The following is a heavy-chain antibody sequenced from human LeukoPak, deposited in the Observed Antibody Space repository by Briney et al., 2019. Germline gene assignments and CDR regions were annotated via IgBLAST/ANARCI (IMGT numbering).Heavy chain of an antibody. CDR3: ARVYDILTGYSSFDY. D-gene: IGHD3-9*01. Sequence: GASVKVSCKASGGTFSSYAISWVRQAPGQGLEWMGWISAYNGNTNYAQKLQGRVTMTTDTSTSTAYMELRSLRSDDTAVYYCARVYDILTGYSSFDYWGQGTLVTVSS. CDR1: GGTFSSYA. J-gene: IGHJ4*02. V-gene: IGHV1-18*01. CDR2: ISAYNGNT.